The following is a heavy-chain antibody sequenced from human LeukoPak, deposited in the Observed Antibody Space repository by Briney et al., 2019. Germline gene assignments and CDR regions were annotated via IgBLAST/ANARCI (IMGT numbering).Heavy chain of an antibody. Sequence: SETLSLTCTVSGGSISSYYWSWIRQPAGKGLEWIGRIYTSGSTNYNPSLKSRVTMSVDTSKNQFSLKLSSVTAADTAVYYCARHQYCSGGSCYYGFTRQNAFDIWGQGTMVTVSS. D-gene: IGHD2-15*01. J-gene: IGHJ3*02. CDR2: IYTSGST. CDR3: ARHQYCSGGSCYYGFTRQNAFDI. CDR1: GGSISSYY. V-gene: IGHV4-4*07.